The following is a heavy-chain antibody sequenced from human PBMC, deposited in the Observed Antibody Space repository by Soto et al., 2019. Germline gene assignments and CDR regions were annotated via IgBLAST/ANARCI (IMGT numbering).Heavy chain of an antibody. CDR2: IYYSGST. V-gene: IGHV4-59*08. J-gene: IGHJ4*02. D-gene: IGHD5-12*01. CDR1: GGSISSYY. CDR3: ARSSSGYSGYDYDY. Sequence: PSETLSLTCTVSGGSISSYYWSWIRQPPGKGLEWIGYIYYSGSTNYNPSLKSRVTISVDTSKNQFSLKLSSVTAADTAVYYCARSSSGYSGYDYDYWGQGTLVTVS.